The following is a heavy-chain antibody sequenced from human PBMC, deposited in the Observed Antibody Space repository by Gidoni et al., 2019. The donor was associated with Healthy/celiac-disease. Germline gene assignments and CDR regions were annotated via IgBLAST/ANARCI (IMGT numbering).Heavy chain of an antibody. J-gene: IGHJ4*02. CDR1: GFTFRSYA. Sequence: EVQLLESGGGLVQPGGSLRLSCAASGFTFRSYAMSWVRQAPGKGLEWVSAISGSGGSTYYADAVKGRFTISRDNSKNTLYLQMNSLRAEDTAVYYCAKKRLIQLWTTFDYWGQGTLVTVSS. V-gene: IGHV3-23*01. CDR2: ISGSGGST. D-gene: IGHD5-18*01. CDR3: AKKRLIQLWTTFDY.